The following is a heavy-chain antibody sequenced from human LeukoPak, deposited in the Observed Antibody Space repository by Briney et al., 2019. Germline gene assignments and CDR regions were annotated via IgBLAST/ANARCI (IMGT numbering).Heavy chain of an antibody. D-gene: IGHD3-10*01. CDR2: IYYSGST. CDR1: GGSISSSSYY. V-gene: IGHV4-39*01. CDR3: ARHAYYGSGNYFDY. Sequence: SETLSLTCTVSGGSISSSSYYWGWIRQPPGKGLEWIGSIYYSGSTYYNPSLKSRVTISVDTSKNQFSLKLSSVTAADTAVYYCARHAYYGSGNYFDYWGQGTLVTVSS. J-gene: IGHJ4*02.